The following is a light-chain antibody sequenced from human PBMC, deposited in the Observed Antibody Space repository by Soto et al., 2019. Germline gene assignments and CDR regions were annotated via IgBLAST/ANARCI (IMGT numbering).Light chain of an antibody. CDR1: GSVSTN. CDR2: GAS. J-gene: IGKJ1*01. CDR3: QQYSIWRT. V-gene: IGKV3-15*01. Sequence: EIVLTQSPATLSLAPCERFTLSCRASGSVSTNLAWYQQKAGQAPRLLIYGASTRATGIPARFSGSGSGTEFTLTISGLQSEDFAVYYCQQYSIWRTFGQGTKVDIK.